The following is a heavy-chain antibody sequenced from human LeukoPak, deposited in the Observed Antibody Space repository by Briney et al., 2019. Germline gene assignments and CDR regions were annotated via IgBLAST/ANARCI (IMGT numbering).Heavy chain of an antibody. J-gene: IGHJ4*02. V-gene: IGHV1-2*02. CDR2: INPNSGGT. D-gene: IGHD3-16*01. CDR1: GYTFTGYY. Sequence: ASVKVSCKASGYTFTGYYMHWVRQAPGQGLEWMGWINPNSGGTNYAQKFQGRVTITADKSTSTAYMELRSLRSDDTAVYYCARDFSRNLAYDYVWGSYSSSGYWGQGTLVTVSS. CDR3: ARDFSRNLAYDYVWGSYSSSGY.